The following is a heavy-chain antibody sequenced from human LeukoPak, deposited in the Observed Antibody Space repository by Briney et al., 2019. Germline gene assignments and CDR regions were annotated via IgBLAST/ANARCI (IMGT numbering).Heavy chain of an antibody. CDR3: ARVTHVWGSYRYHTAYYYYYYMDV. V-gene: IGHV1-18*01. CDR2: ISAYNGNT. D-gene: IGHD3-16*02. CDR1: GYTFTSYG. Sequence: ASVKVSCKASGYTFTSYGIGWVRQAPGQGLEWMGWISAYNGNTNYAQKLQGRVTMTTDTSTITAYMELRSLRSDDTAVYYCARVTHVWGSYRYHTAYYYYYYMDVWGKGTTVTVSS. J-gene: IGHJ6*03.